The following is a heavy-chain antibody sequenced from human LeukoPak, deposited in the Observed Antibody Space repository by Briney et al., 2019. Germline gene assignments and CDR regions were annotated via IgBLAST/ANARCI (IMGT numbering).Heavy chain of an antibody. CDR3: AKNREYAYYDILTGYGY. J-gene: IGHJ4*02. Sequence: GGSLRLSCAASGFTFSSYAMSWVRQAPGKGLEWVSAISGSGGSTYYADSVKGRFTISRDNSKNTLYLQMNSLRAEDTAVYYCAKNREYAYYDILTGYGYWGQGTLVTVSS. CDR2: ISGSGGST. CDR1: GFTFSSYA. V-gene: IGHV3-23*01. D-gene: IGHD3-9*01.